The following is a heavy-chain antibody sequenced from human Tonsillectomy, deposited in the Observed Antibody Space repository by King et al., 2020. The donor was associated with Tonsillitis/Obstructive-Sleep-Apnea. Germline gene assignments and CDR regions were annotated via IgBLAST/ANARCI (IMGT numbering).Heavy chain of an antibody. CDR2: INHSGST. CDR3: ARVGYCSSTSCYKYNWFDP. CDR1: VGSFSGYY. V-gene: IGHV4-34*01. J-gene: IGHJ5*02. D-gene: IGHD2-2*02. Sequence: VQLQQWGAGLLKPSETLSLTCAVYVGSFSGYYWSWIRQPPGKGLEWSGEINHSGSTNYNPSLKSRVTISVDTSKNQFSLELSSVTAADTAVYYCARVGYCSSTSCYKYNWFDPWGQGTLVTVSS.